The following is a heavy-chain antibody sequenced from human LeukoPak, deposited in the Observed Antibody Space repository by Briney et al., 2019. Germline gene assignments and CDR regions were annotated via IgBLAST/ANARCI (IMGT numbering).Heavy chain of an antibody. D-gene: IGHD3/OR15-3a*01. CDR3: ARDPDPRRTFGQLDY. CDR1: GFTFSSYS. CDR2: ISSSSSYI. Sequence: GGSLRLSCTAYGFTFSSYSMNWVRQAPGKGLEWVSSISSSSSYIYYADSVKGRFTISRDNAKNSLYLQMNSLRAEDTAVYYCARDPDPRRTFGQLDYWGQGTLVTVSS. J-gene: IGHJ4*02. V-gene: IGHV3-21*01.